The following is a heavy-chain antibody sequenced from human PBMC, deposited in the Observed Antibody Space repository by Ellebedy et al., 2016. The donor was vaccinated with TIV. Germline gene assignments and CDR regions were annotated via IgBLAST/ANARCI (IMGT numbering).Heavy chain of an antibody. D-gene: IGHD3-10*01. V-gene: IGHV4-38-2*02. Sequence: SETLSLTCTVSGYSISSGYYWGWIRPSPGKGLEWIGSMYYSGSSFYNPSLKSRVTISVDTSKNQFSLKLSSVTAADTAVYYCASYGAGSYYHGASWGQGTLVTVCS. CDR1: GYSISSGYY. CDR3: ASYGAGSYYHGAS. J-gene: IGHJ5*02. CDR2: MYYSGSS.